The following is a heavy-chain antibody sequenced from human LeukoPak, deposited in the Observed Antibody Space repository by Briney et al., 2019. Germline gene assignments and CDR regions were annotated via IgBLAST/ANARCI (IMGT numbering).Heavy chain of an antibody. CDR3: ARYTSNVVGKRPYFDF. J-gene: IGHJ4*02. V-gene: IGHV3-53*01. CDR2: IYSDNT. Sequence: GGSLRLSCTVSGFTVSSNSMTWVRQAPGKGLERVSFIYSDNTHYSDSVKGRFTISRDNAKNSPYLQLNSLRAEDTAVYYWARYTSNVVGKRPYFDFWGQGTLVTVSS. D-gene: IGHD2-21*01. CDR1: GFTVSSNS.